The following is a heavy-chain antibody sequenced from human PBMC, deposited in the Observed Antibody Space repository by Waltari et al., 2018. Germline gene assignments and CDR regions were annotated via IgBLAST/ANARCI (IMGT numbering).Heavy chain of an antibody. J-gene: IGHJ6*04. D-gene: IGHD2-2*01. CDR2: IAYDGSNK. CDR1: GFTFSRYA. CDR3: ARGGDIVVVPAAQMDV. V-gene: IGHV3-30-3*01. Sequence: QVQLVESGGGVVQPGRSLRLSCAASGFTFSRYAMHWVRQALGKGLEWVAVIAYDGSNKYYADSVKGRFTISRDNSKNTLYLQMNSLRAEDTAVYYCARGGDIVVVPAAQMDVWGKGTTVTVSS.